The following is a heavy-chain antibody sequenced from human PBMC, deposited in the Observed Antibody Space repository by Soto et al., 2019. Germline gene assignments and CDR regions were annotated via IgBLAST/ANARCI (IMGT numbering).Heavy chain of an antibody. V-gene: IGHV1-18*01. CDR2: TSTFNGEA. CDR3: ARDLDGSGSYFTDY. J-gene: IGHJ4*02. Sequence: ASVKVSCKASGYSFTSTGISWVRQAPGQGPEWMGWTSTFNGEAKYAQRLQGRVTMTTDTSTTTAYMELRSLTSDDTAVYYCARDLDGSGSYFTDYWGQGTLVTVSS. D-gene: IGHD3-10*01. CDR1: GYSFTSTG.